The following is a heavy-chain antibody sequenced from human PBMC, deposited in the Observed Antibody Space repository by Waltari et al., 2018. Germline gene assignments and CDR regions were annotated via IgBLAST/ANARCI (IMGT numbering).Heavy chain of an antibody. D-gene: IGHD6-19*01. J-gene: IGHJ3*02. CDR2: ISYDGSNK. CDR1: GFTFSRYA. V-gene: IGHV3-30*04. Sequence: QVQLVESGGGVVQPGRSLRLSCAASGFTFSRYALHWVRQAPDNGLEWVAVISYDGSNKYYADAVKGRFTISRDNSKNTLYLQMNSLRAEDTAVYYCARGRYSSGWSESAWAFDIWGQGTMVTVSS. CDR3: ARGRYSSGWSESAWAFDI.